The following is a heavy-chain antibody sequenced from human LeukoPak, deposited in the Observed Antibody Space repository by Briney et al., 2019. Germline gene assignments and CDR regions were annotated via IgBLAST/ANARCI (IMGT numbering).Heavy chain of an antibody. Sequence: SETLSLTCTVSGGSISSYYWSWIRQPPGKGLEWIGYIYKSGSTNYNPSLKSRVTISVDTSKNQFSLKLSSVTAADTAVYYCARDSSQEGFDYWGQGTLVTVSS. D-gene: IGHD6-6*01. CDR1: GGSISSYY. CDR3: ARDSSQEGFDY. V-gene: IGHV4-59*01. J-gene: IGHJ4*02. CDR2: IYKSGST.